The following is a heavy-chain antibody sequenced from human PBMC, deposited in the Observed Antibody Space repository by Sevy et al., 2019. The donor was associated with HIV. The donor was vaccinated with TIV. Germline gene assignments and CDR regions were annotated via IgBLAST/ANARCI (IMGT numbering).Heavy chain of an antibody. V-gene: IGHV3-30*04. CDR1: GFTFSSYT. CDR3: ARVKGAAAGPGYYYYGMDV. Sequence: GGSLRLSCAASGFTFSSYTMHWVRQAPGKGLEWVAVISYDGSNKYYAYSVKGRFTISRDNSKNTLYLQMNSLRAEDTAVYYCARVKGAAAGPGYYYYGMDVWGQGTTVTVSS. J-gene: IGHJ6*02. D-gene: IGHD6-13*01. CDR2: ISYDGSNK.